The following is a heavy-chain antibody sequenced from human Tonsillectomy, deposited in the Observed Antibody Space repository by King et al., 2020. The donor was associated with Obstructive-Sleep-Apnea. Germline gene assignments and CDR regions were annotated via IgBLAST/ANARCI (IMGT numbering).Heavy chain of an antibody. CDR1: GFTFSSYS. D-gene: IGHD3-10*01. J-gene: IGHJ4*02. CDR3: ARKDYYGSVIYSGHHLDY. V-gene: IGHV3-21*01. Sequence: VQLVESGGGLVKPGGSLRLSCAASGFTFSSYSMNWVRQAPGKGLEWVSSISISSSYIYYADSVKGRFTISRDNAKNSLYLQMNSLRAEDTAVYYCARKDYYGSVIYSGHHLDYWGQGPLVTVSS. CDR2: ISISSSYI.